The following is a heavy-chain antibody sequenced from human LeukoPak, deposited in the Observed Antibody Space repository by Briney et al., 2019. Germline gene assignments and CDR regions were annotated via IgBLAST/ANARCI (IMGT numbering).Heavy chain of an antibody. V-gene: IGHV3-7*01. CDR1: GFTFSSYW. J-gene: IGHJ4*02. CDR3: ARVGGKRDWVFDY. CDR2: IKQDGSEK. Sequence: GGSLRLSCAASGFTFSSYWMSWVRQAPGKGLEWVANIKQDGSEKYYVDSVKGRFTISRGNAKNSLYLQMNSLRAEDTAVYYCARVGGKRDWVFDYWGQGTLVTVSS. D-gene: IGHD3-9*01.